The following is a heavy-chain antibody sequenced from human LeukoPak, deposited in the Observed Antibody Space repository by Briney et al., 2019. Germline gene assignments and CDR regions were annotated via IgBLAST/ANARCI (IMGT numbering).Heavy chain of an antibody. V-gene: IGHV3-30-3*01. CDR2: ISYDGSNK. Sequence: GGSLRLSCAASGFTFSSYAMHWVRQAPGKGLEWVAVISYDGSNKYYADSVKGRFTISRDNPKNTLYLQMNSLRAEDTAVYYCARDSSSWYSFFDYWGQGTLVTVSS. CDR1: GFTFSSYA. D-gene: IGHD6-13*01. CDR3: ARDSSSWYSFFDY. J-gene: IGHJ4*02.